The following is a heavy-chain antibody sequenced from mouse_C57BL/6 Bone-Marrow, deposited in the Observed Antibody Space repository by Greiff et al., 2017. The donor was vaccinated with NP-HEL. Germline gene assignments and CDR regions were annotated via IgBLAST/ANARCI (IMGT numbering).Heavy chain of an antibody. CDR3: ARGLIYYYGSSPYYYAMDY. V-gene: IGHV1-18*01. J-gene: IGHJ4*01. D-gene: IGHD1-1*01. Sequence: EVKLVESGPELVKPGASVKIPCKASGYTFTDYNMDWVKQSHGKSLEWIGDINPNNGGTIYNQKFKGKATLTVDKSSSTAYMELRSLTSEDTAVYYCARGLIYYYGSSPYYYAMDYWGQGTSVTVSS. CDR1: GYTFTDYN. CDR2: INPNNGGT.